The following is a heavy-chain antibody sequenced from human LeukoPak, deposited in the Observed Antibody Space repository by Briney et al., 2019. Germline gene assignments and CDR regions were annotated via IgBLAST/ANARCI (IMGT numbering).Heavy chain of an antibody. Sequence: SETLSLTCTVSGGSISSSSYYWGWIRQPPGKGLEWIESIYYSGSTNYNPSLKSRATISVDTSKNQFSLKLSSVTAADTAVYYCARSVVLMVYAMDYWGQGTLVTVSS. J-gene: IGHJ4*02. D-gene: IGHD2-8*01. V-gene: IGHV4-39*07. CDR3: ARSVVLMVYAMDY. CDR2: IYYSGST. CDR1: GGSISSSSYY.